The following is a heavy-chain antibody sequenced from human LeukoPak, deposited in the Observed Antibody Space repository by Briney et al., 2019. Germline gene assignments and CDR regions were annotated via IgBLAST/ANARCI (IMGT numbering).Heavy chain of an antibody. V-gene: IGHV1-46*01. Sequence: ASVKVSCKASGYTFTSYYMHWVRQAPGQGLDWMGIINPSGGSTSYAQKFQGRVTMTRDTSTSTVYMELSSLRSEDTAVYYCARAYSTVTTTDYWGQGTLVTVSS. CDR3: ARAYSTVTTTDY. CDR2: INPSGGST. J-gene: IGHJ4*02. D-gene: IGHD4-17*01. CDR1: GYTFTSYY.